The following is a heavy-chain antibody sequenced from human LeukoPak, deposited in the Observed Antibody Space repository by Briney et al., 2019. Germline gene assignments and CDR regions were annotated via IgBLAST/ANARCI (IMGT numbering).Heavy chain of an antibody. Sequence: ASVKASCKASGYPFTSYGISWVRQAPGQGLEWMGWISAYNGNTNYAQKLQGRVTMTTDTSTSTAYMELRSLRSDDTAVYYCAREGYYGSGSAYYFDYWGQGTLVTVSS. CDR3: AREGYYGSGSAYYFDY. V-gene: IGHV1-18*01. J-gene: IGHJ4*02. CDR1: GYPFTSYG. D-gene: IGHD3-10*01. CDR2: ISAYNGNT.